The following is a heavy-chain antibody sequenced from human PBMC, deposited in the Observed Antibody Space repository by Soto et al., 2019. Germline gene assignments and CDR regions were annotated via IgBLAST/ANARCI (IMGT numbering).Heavy chain of an antibody. J-gene: IGHJ4*02. CDR3: AGDLHGTYYYDS. D-gene: IGHD1-1*01. V-gene: IGHV6-1*01. CDR2: TYYRSKWHT. CDR1: GDSVSSTSSI. Sequence: QLQLQESGPGLVKPSQTLSLTCDISGDSVSSTSSIWNWIRQSPSRGLEWLGRTYYRSKWHTDYAVSVRGRITINPDTPKNQFFLQLSSVTPDDTAVYFCAGDLHGTYYYDSWGQGTLVTVSS.